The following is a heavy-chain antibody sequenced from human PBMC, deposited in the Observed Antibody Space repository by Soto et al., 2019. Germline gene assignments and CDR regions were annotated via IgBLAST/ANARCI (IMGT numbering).Heavy chain of an antibody. CDR3: ALRERADFDY. D-gene: IGHD4-17*01. V-gene: IGHV2-5*01. CDR2: IYWNDDK. J-gene: IGHJ4*02. Sequence: SGPTLVNPTQTLTLTCTFSGFSLSTSGVGVGWIRQPPGTALELLALIYWNDDKRYSPSLQRRLTITKDPSKNQVVLTMTNMDPVDTATYYCALRERADFDYWGQGTLVTVSS. CDR1: GFSLSTSGVG.